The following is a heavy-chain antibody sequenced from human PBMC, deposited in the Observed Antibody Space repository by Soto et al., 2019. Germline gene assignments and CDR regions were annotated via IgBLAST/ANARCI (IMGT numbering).Heavy chain of an antibody. CDR2: ISAYNGNT. Sequence: ASVKVSCKASGYTFTSYGISWVRQAPGQGLEWMGWISAYNGNTNYAQKLQGRVTMTTDTSTSTAYMELRSLRSDDTAVYYCASRSVVVPAAVLGRPYYYYGMDVWGQAITV. CDR1: GYTFTSYG. J-gene: IGHJ6*02. V-gene: IGHV1-18*01. CDR3: ASRSVVVPAAVLGRPYYYYGMDV. D-gene: IGHD2-2*01.